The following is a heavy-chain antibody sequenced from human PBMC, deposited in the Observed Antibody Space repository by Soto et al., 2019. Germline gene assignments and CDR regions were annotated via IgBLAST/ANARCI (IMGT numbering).Heavy chain of an antibody. V-gene: IGHV3-23*01. Sequence: GGSLRLSCAASGFTFSNYAMSWVRQAPGKGLEWVSTISGDGTTYPADSVKGRFTISRDNSKNTLYLQTNNLRVEDTALYYCAKAYYNFWTGPAFEYWGQGTLVTVS. CDR3: AKAYYNFWTGPAFEY. CDR2: ISGDGTT. J-gene: IGHJ4*02. CDR1: GFTFSNYA. D-gene: IGHD3-3*01.